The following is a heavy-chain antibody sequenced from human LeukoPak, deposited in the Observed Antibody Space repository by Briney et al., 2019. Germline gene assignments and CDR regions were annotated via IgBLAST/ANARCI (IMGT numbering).Heavy chain of an antibody. CDR2: FDPEDGET. CDR3: ATAPLDILTGYYTPPFDY. D-gene: IGHD3-9*01. CDR1: GYTLTELS. V-gene: IGHV1-24*01. J-gene: IGHJ4*02. Sequence: ASVKVSCKVSGYTLTELSMHWVRQPPGKGLEWMGGFDPEDGETIYAQKFQGRVTMTEDTSTDTAYMELSSLRSEDTAVYYCATAPLDILTGYYTPPFDYWGQGTLVTVSS.